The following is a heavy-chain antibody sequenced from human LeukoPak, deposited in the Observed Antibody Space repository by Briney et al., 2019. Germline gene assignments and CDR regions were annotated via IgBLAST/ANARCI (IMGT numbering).Heavy chain of an antibody. Sequence: GGSLRLSCAASGFTFDDYAMHWVRQAPGKGLEWVSGISWNSGSIGYADSVKGRFTISRDNAKNSLYLQMNSLRAEDTAVYYCAKDRRYYYDSSGLFDYWGQGTLVTVSS. CDR1: GFTFDDYA. D-gene: IGHD3-22*01. CDR3: AKDRRYYYDSSGLFDY. J-gene: IGHJ4*02. V-gene: IGHV3-9*01. CDR2: ISWNSGSI.